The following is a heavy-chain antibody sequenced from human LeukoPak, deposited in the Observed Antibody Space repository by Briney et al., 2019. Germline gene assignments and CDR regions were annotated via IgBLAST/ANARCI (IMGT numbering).Heavy chain of an antibody. V-gene: IGHV1-46*01. CDR3: ARAGGYDPYFDY. J-gene: IGHJ4*02. Sequence: GASVKVSCKASGYTFTNYYIYWMRQAPGQGLEWMGTINPTAGTTHYAQKFQGRVTMTWDTSTSTVYMDLSSLRSGDTAVYYCARAGGYDPYFDYWGQGTLVTVSS. CDR2: INPTAGTT. CDR1: GYTFTNYY. D-gene: IGHD5-12*01.